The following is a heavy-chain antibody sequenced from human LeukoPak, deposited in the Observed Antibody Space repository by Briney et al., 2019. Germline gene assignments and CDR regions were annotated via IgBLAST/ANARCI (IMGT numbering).Heavy chain of an antibody. CDR3: ASKSDYGGNSDDY. V-gene: IGHV3-23*01. CDR2: FSVSDQTT. Sequence: GGSLRLSCAASGFTFSSYAMSWVRQAPGKGLEWVSGFSVSDQTTYYADSVKGRFTISRDNSKNTLYLQINSLRAEDTAVYYCASKSDYGGNSDDYWGQGTLVTVSS. CDR1: GFTFSSYA. D-gene: IGHD4-23*01. J-gene: IGHJ4*02.